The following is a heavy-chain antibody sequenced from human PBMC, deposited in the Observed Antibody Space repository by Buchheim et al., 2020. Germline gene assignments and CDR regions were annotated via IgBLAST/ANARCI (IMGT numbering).Heavy chain of an antibody. D-gene: IGHD1-7*01. CDR2: IGGSGTTT. CDR1: DFIFRNYA. CDR3: AKSITGSTWAYDY. Sequence: EVQLLESGGGWEQPGGSLRLSCAASDFIFRNYAMSWVRQAPGKGLEWVSSIGGSGTTTWYADSVKGRFTISRDNSKNTVDLQVNSLRAEDTAVYYCAKSITGSTWAYDYWGQG. V-gene: IGHV3-23*01. J-gene: IGHJ4*02.